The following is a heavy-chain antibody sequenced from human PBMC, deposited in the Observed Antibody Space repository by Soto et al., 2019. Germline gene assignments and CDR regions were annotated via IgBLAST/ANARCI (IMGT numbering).Heavy chain of an antibody. J-gene: IGHJ4*02. CDR2: IYYSGST. CDR1: GGSISSGGYY. CDR3: ARVDCSGTSRYYFDY. V-gene: IGHV4-31*03. D-gene: IGHD3-10*02. Sequence: PSETLSLTCTVSGGSISSGGYYWSWIRQHPGKGLEWIGYIYYSGSTYYNTSLKSRVTISVDTSQTQFSLKLSSATAADTAVDYCARVDCSGTSRYYFDYWDQGTLVTVSS.